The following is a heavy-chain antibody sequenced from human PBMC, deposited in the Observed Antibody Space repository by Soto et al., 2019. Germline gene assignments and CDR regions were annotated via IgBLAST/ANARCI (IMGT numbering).Heavy chain of an antibody. Sequence: GESLKISCKGSGYSFTSYWISWVRQMPGKGLEWMGRIDPSDSYTNYSPSFQGHVTISADKSISTAYLQWSSLKASDTAMYYCARGGITIFSPGGAFDIWGQGTMVTVSS. CDR3: ARGGITIFSPGGAFDI. V-gene: IGHV5-10-1*01. D-gene: IGHD3-9*01. J-gene: IGHJ3*02. CDR1: GYSFTSYW. CDR2: IDPSDSYT.